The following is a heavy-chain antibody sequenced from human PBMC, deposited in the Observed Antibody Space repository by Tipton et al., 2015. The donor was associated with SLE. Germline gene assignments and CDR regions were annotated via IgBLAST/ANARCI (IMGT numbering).Heavy chain of an antibody. V-gene: IGHV4-39*07. CDR1: GGSITSSGFY. Sequence: GLVKPSETLSLTCTVSGGSITSSGFYWGWFRQPPGKGLEWIGSIDYSGRTYYTPSLKSQVTISVDTSKNQFSLKLSSVTAADTAVYYCGRFRSSWSYFGYWGQGTLVTVSS. CDR3: GRFRSSWSYFGY. D-gene: IGHD6-13*01. CDR2: IDYSGRT. J-gene: IGHJ4*02.